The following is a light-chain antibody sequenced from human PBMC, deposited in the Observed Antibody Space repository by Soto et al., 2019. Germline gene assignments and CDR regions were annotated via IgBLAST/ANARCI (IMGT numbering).Light chain of an antibody. Sequence: QSALTQPASVSGSPGQSITISCTGISSDVGGYTYVSWYQQHPGKAPKLMIYDVSKRPSGVPDRFSGSKSGNTASLTISGLQAEDEADYYCCSYAGSYTLGVFGGGTKLTVL. CDR1: SSDVGGYTY. CDR2: DVS. CDR3: CSYAGSYTLGV. J-gene: IGLJ2*01. V-gene: IGLV2-11*01.